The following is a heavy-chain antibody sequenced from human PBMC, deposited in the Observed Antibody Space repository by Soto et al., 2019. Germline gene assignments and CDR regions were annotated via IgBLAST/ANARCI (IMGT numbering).Heavy chain of an antibody. J-gene: IGHJ6*02. CDR3: ARDFVRRGRDYDFWSGYYTGDYYYGMDV. CDR2: INPSGGST. V-gene: IGHV1-46*01. CDR1: GYTFTSYY. Sequence: ASVKVSSKASGYTFTSYYMHWVRQAPGQGLEWMGIINPSGGSTSYAQKFQGRVTMTRDTSTSTVYMELSSLRSEDTAVYYCARDFVRRGRDYDFWSGYYTGDYYYGMDVWGQGTTVTVSS. D-gene: IGHD3-3*01.